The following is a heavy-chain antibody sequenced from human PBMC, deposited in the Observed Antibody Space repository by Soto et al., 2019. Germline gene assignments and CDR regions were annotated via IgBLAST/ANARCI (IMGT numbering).Heavy chain of an antibody. CDR2: ISYDGSNK. Sequence: GGSLRLSCAASGFTFSSYGMHWVRQAPGKGLEWVAVISYDGSNKYYADSVKGRFTISRDNSKNTLYLQMNSLRAEDTAVYYCAKDPSGRWELLRREIYFDYWGQGTLVTVSS. CDR1: GFTFSSYG. J-gene: IGHJ4*02. D-gene: IGHD1-26*01. V-gene: IGHV3-30*18. CDR3: AKDPSGRWELLRREIYFDY.